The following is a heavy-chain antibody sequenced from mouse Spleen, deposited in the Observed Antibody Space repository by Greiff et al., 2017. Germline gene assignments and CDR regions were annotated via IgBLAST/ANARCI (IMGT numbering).Heavy chain of an antibody. D-gene: IGHD1-1*01. CDR3: ARESITTVDY. CDR1: GYTFTDYY. V-gene: IGHV1-76*01. J-gene: IGHJ2*01. CDR2: IYPGSGNT. Sequence: VQLQESGAELVRPGASVKLSCKASGYTFTDYYITWVKQRPGQGLEWIARIYPGSGNTYYNEKFKGKATLTAEKSSSTAYMQLSSLTSEDSAVYFGARESITTVDYWGQGTTLTVSS.